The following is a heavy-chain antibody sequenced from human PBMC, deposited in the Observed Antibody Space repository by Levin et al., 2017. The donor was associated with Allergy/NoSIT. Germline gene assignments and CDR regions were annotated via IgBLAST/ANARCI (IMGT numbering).Heavy chain of an antibody. J-gene: IGHJ6*02. CDR2: INPNSGGT. D-gene: IGHD3-16*02. CDR1: GYTFTGYY. V-gene: IGHV1-2*02. Sequence: GASVKVSCKASGYTFTGYYMHWVRQAPGQGLEWMGWINPNSGGTNYAQKFQGRVTMTRDTSISTAYMELSRLRSDDTAVYYCASGYREYYYYYGMDVWGQGTTVTVSS. CDR3: ASGYREYYYYYGMDV.